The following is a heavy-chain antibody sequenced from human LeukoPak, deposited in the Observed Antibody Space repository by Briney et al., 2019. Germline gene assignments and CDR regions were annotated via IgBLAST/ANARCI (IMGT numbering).Heavy chain of an antibody. CDR3: AKCGSSSGDDAFDI. V-gene: IGHV3-9*03. CDR2: ISWNSGSI. D-gene: IGHD6-6*01. J-gene: IGHJ3*02. Sequence: GGSLRLSCAASGFTFDDYAMHWVRQAPGKGLEWVSGISWNSGSIGYADSVKGRFTISRDNAKNPLYLQMNSLRAEDMALYYCAKCGSSSGDDAFDIWGQGTMVTVSS. CDR1: GFTFDDYA.